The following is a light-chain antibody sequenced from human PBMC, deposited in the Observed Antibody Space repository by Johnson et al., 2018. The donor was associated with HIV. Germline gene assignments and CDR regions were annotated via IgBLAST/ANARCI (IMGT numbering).Light chain of an antibody. J-gene: IGLJ1*01. CDR2: DNN. CDR1: SSNIGNNY. V-gene: IGLV1-51*01. Sequence: QSVLTQPPSVSAAPGQKVTISCSGSSSNIGNNYVSWYQQVPGTAPKLLIFDNNKRHSGIPDRFSADRSGTSATLGTTGLQTDDKAEYYCGTWVSSRSVSRYGFGTGTRVTVL. CDR3: GTWVSSRSVSRYG.